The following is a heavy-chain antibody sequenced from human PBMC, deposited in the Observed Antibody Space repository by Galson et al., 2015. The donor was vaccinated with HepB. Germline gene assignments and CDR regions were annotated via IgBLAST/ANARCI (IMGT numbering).Heavy chain of an antibody. CDR3: AREQRSSSTLWFDP. CDR2: ISGSGSTI. D-gene: IGHD6-6*01. CDR1: GFTFFSSNA. J-gene: IGHJ5*01. V-gene: IGHV3-48*03. Sequence: SLRLSCAASGFTFFSSNAMNWVRPAPGKGLEWISYISGSGSTIHYAESVKGRFTISRDNAKNSLYLQMNSVKTEDTAVYYCAREQRSSSTLWFDPWGQGTLVTVSS.